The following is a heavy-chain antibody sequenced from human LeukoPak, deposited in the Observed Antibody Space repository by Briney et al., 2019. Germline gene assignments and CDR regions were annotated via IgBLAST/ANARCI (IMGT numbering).Heavy chain of an antibody. J-gene: IGHJ3*02. CDR1: GGSISSYY. V-gene: IGHV4-4*07. CDR2: IYTSGST. D-gene: IGHD5-18*01. CDR3: ARETYSYGLEGGAFDI. Sequence: PSETLSPTCTVSGGSISSYYWSWIRQPAGKGLEWIGRIYTSGSTNYNPSLKSRVTMSVDTSKNQFSLKLSSVTAADTAVYYCARETYSYGLEGGAFDIWGQGTMVTVSS.